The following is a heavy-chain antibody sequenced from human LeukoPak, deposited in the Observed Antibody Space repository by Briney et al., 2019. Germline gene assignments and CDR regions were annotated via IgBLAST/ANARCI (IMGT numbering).Heavy chain of an antibody. J-gene: IGHJ4*02. CDR1: GDSTGRYY. Sequence: SETLSLTCTVSGDSTGRYYWSWIRQPPGKGLEWIGYIYYSGSTNYNPSLKSRVTISVDTSKNQFSLNLSSVTAADTAMYYCARGWAYFDYWGQGSLVTVSS. CDR2: IYYSGST. CDR3: ARGWAYFDY. V-gene: IGHV4-59*01. D-gene: IGHD1-26*01.